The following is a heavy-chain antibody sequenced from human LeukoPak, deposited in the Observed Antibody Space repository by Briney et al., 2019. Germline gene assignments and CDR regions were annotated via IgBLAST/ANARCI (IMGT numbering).Heavy chain of an antibody. D-gene: IGHD4-11*01. J-gene: IGHJ4*02. CDR2: ISHSGRT. V-gene: IGHV4-59*08. CDR3: ARHDYNNPRIDY. Sequence: SETLSLTCTVSGGSISNYYGRWIRQPPEKGLEWIGYISHSGRTNYNPSLRSRVTISVATSKNQFSLKLSSVTAADTALYYCARHDYNNPRIDYWGQGTLVTVSS. CDR1: GGSISNYY.